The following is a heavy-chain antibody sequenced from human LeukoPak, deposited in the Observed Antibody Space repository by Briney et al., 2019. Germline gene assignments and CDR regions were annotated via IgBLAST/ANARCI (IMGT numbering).Heavy chain of an antibody. CDR3: AKDQYHLVPYGWFDP. CDR2: ISGSGGST. D-gene: IGHD2-8*02. V-gene: IGHV3-23*01. Sequence: GGSLRLSCAASGFTFNNYAMSWVRQAPGKGLEWVSAISGSGGSTYYADSVKGRFTISRDNSKNTLYLQMNSLRAEDTAVYYCAKDQYHLVPYGWFDPWGQGTLVTVSS. CDR1: GFTFNNYA. J-gene: IGHJ5*02.